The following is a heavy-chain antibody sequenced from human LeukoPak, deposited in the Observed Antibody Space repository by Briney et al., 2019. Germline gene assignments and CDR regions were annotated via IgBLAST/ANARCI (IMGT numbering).Heavy chain of an antibody. V-gene: IGHV4-39*01. Sequence: PSETLSLTCTVSGGSISSSSYYWGWIRQPPGKGLEWIGSIYYSGSTYYNPSLKSRVTISVDTSKNQFSLKLSSVTAADTAVYYCARLGGTGYSSSWTVPRRYFDYWGQGTLVTVSS. CDR2: IYYSGST. J-gene: IGHJ4*02. D-gene: IGHD6-13*01. CDR3: ARLGGTGYSSSWTVPRRYFDY. CDR1: GGSISSSSYY.